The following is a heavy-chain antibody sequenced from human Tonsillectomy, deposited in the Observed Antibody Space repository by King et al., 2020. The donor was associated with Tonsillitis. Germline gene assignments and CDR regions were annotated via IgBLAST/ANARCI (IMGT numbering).Heavy chain of an antibody. CDR1: GGSISSYY. CDR3: ARDMGITEWLVAFDY. Sequence: VQLQESGPGLVKPSETLSLTCTVSGGSISSYYWSWIRQPAGKGLEWIGRIYTSGSTNYNPSLKSRVTMSVDTSKNQFALKLSAVTAADTAVYYCARDMGITEWLVAFDYWGQGTLVTVSS. J-gene: IGHJ4*02. D-gene: IGHD6-19*01. CDR2: IYTSGST. V-gene: IGHV4-4*07.